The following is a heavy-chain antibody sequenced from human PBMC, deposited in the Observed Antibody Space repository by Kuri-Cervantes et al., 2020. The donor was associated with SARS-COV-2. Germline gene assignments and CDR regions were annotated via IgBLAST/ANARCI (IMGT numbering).Heavy chain of an antibody. Sequence: ASVKVSCKASGYTFTSYAMHWVRQAPGQGLEWMGWISAYNGNTNYAQKLQGRVTMTTDTSASTAYMELSSLRSEDTAVYYCARTMVYANYYYYYGMDVWGQGTTVTVSS. CDR1: GYTFTSYA. V-gene: IGHV1-18*01. CDR3: ARTMVYANYYYYYGMDV. D-gene: IGHD2-8*01. J-gene: IGHJ6*02. CDR2: ISAYNGNT.